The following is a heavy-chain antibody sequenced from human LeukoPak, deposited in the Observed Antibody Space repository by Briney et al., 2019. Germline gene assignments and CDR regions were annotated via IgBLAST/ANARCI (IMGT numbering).Heavy chain of an antibody. D-gene: IGHD6-13*01. CDR3: ARVLSYTGSWYFDR. CDR1: GFTFSSYL. J-gene: IGHJ4*02. CDR2: ISADGSST. Sequence: GGSLRLSCVASGFTFSSYLMHWVRQAPGKGLVLVSRISADGSSTNYADSVKGRFTISRDNAKSTLYLQMSSLRAEDTAVYYCARVLSYTGSWYFDRWGQGTLVTVSS. V-gene: IGHV3-74*01.